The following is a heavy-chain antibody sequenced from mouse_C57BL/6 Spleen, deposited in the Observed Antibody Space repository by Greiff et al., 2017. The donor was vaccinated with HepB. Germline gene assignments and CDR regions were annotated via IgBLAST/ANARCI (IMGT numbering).Heavy chain of an antibody. Sequence: EVNVVESGGGLVKPGGSLKLSCAASGFTFSDYGMHWVRQAPEKGLEWVAYISSGSSTIYYADTVKGRFTISRDNAKNTLFLQMTSLRSEDTAMYYCAKSYYYGSSYWYFDVWGTGTTVTVSS. D-gene: IGHD1-1*01. CDR1: GFTFSDYG. CDR3: AKSYYYGSSYWYFDV. CDR2: ISSGSSTI. J-gene: IGHJ1*03. V-gene: IGHV5-17*01.